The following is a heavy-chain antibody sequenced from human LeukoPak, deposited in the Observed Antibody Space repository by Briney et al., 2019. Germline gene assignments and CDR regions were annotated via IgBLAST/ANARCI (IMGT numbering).Heavy chain of an antibody. CDR2: MYGGGNT. J-gene: IGHJ4*02. D-gene: IGHD3-10*01. V-gene: IGHV3-53*01. Sequence: GGSLRLSCAASGFTFSSYAMSWVRQAPGKGLEWVSVMYGGGNTYYADSVKGRFTISRDSSKNTLYLQMNSLRAEDTAVYYCARSPVTESNSWSLDDWGQGTLVTVSS. CDR1: GFTFSSYA. CDR3: ARSPVTESNSWSLDD.